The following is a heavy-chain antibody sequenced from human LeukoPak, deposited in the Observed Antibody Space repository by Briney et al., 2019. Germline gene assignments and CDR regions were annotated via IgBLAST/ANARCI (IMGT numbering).Heavy chain of an antibody. V-gene: IGHV3-11*03. CDR2: TSSSGVST. J-gene: IGHJ4*02. CDR1: GVTFSDYY. Sequence: GGSLLLSCSASGVTFSDYYMSWIRQSPGKGVEWVSYTSSSGVSTNYADSVKGRVTISRDNARNSLYLQMNSLRADDTAVYYCARVGSSVSTKRFDSWGQGTLVTVSS. D-gene: IGHD6-13*01. CDR3: ARVGSSVSTKRFDS.